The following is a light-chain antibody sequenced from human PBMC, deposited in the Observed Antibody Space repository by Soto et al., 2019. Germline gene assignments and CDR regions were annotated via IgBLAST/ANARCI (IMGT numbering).Light chain of an antibody. V-gene: IGKV1-39*01. Sequence: DIQMTQSPSSLSASVGDRVTITCRASQTIIRYLNWYQQKPGRDPNLLIYAASSLQSGVPSRFSGSGSGTELTLTISSLQPEDFATYYCQQSYSTLFTFGPGTKVEIK. J-gene: IGKJ3*01. CDR3: QQSYSTLFT. CDR1: QTIIRY. CDR2: AAS.